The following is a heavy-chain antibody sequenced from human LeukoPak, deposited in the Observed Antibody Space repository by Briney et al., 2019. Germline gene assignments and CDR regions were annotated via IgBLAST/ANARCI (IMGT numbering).Heavy chain of an antibody. CDR3: ARSEYHDFWSGPGGDAFDI. D-gene: IGHD3-3*01. CDR1: RFTFSSYA. J-gene: IGHJ3*02. CDR2: ISCDGSNK. Sequence: GGSLRLSCAASRFTFSSYAMHWVRQAPGKGLEWVAVISCDGSNKYYADSVKGRFTISRDNSKNTLYLQMNSLRAEDTAVYYCARSEYHDFWSGPGGDAFDIWGQGTMVTVSS. V-gene: IGHV3-30-3*01.